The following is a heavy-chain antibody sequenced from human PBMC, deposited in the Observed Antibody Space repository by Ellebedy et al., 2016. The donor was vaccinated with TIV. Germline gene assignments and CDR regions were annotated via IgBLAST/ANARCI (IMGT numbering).Heavy chain of an antibody. J-gene: IGHJ4*02. CDR1: EFTFSSYW. Sequence: PGGSLRLSCAASEFTFSSYWMGWVRQAPGKGLEWVGNIRPDGSADYYGDSVRGRFTISRDNAKNSLFLQMNSLRVEDTAVYYCVTMESHSVDHWGQGTLVTVSS. CDR3: VTMESHSVDH. D-gene: IGHD3-10*01. V-gene: IGHV3-7*01. CDR2: IRPDGSAD.